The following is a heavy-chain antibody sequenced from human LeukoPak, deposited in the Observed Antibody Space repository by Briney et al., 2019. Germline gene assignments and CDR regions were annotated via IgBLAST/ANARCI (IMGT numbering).Heavy chain of an antibody. J-gene: IGHJ3*02. CDR2: IYYSGST. D-gene: IGHD5-12*01. CDR1: GGSVSSGSYY. V-gene: IGHV4-61*01. CDR3: ASGYSGYDDAFDI. Sequence: SETLSLTCTVSGGSVSSGSYYWSWIRQPPGKGLERIGYIYYSGSTNYNPSLKSRVTISVDTSKNQFSLKLSSVTAADAAVYYCASGYSGYDDAFDIWGQGTMVTVSS.